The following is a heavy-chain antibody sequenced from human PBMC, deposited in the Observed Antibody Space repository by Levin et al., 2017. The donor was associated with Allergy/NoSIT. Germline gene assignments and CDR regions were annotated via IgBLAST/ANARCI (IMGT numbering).Heavy chain of an antibody. CDR1: GFTFSSYW. J-gene: IGHJ4*02. CDR3: AKGGKSHFDY. D-gene: IGHD3-16*01. V-gene: IGHV3-74*01. Sequence: GESLKISCAASGFTFSSYWMHWVRQAPGKGLVWVSRISSDGSSANYADAVKGRFTISRDNAKKTLYLQMNSLRAEDTAVYFCAKGGKSHFDYWGQGTLVTVSS. CDR2: ISSDGSSA.